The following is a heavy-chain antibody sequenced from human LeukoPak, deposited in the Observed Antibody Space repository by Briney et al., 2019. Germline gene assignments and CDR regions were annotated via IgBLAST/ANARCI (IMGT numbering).Heavy chain of an antibody. V-gene: IGHV3-74*01. CDR1: GFTFSSYW. J-gene: IGHJ4*02. D-gene: IGHD1-26*01. CDR3: ASGYSGSYFGFYYFDY. Sequence: GGSLRLSCAASGFTFSSYWMHWVRQAPGKGLVWVSRINSDRSSTSYADSVKGRFTISRDNAKNTLYLQMNSLRAEDTAVYYCASGYSGSYFGFYYFDYGGRGTLVTVSS. CDR2: INSDRSST.